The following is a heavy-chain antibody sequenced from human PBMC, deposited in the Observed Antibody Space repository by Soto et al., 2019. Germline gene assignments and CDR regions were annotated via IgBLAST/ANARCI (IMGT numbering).Heavy chain of an antibody. CDR3: ASGTTWSGFDY. V-gene: IGHV4-59*01. Sequence: PSETLSLTCTVSGGSISSYYWSWIRQPPGKGLEWIGYIYYSGSTNYNPSLKSRVTISVDTSKNQFSLKLSSVTAADTAAYYCASGTTWSGFDYWGQGTLVTVSS. D-gene: IGHD3-3*01. CDR1: GGSISSYY. CDR2: IYYSGST. J-gene: IGHJ4*02.